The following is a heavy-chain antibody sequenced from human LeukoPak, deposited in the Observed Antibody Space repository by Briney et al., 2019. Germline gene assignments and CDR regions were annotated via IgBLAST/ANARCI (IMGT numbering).Heavy chain of an antibody. CDR1: GGSISSYY. V-gene: IGHV4-59*01. CDR3: ARGISYSSSWYGTNWFDP. CDR2: IYYSGST. D-gene: IGHD6-13*01. J-gene: IGHJ5*02. Sequence: PSETLSLTCTVSGGSISSYYWSWIRQPPGKGLEWIGYIYYSGSTNYNPSLKSRVTISVDTSKNQFSLKLSSVTAADTAVYYCARGISYSSSWYGTNWFDPWGQGTLVTVSS.